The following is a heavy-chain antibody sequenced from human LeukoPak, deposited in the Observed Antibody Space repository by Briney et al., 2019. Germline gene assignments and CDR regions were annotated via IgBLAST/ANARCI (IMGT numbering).Heavy chain of an antibody. J-gene: IGHJ4*02. Sequence: GGSLRLSCAASGFTFSSYSMNWVRQAPGKGLEWVSSISSSSSYIYYADSVKGRFTISRDNAKNSLYLQMNGLRAEDTAVYYCARDAAAAGLIDYWGQGTLVTVSS. V-gene: IGHV3-21*01. CDR3: ARDAAAAGLIDY. CDR1: GFTFSSYS. D-gene: IGHD6-13*01. CDR2: ISSSSSYI.